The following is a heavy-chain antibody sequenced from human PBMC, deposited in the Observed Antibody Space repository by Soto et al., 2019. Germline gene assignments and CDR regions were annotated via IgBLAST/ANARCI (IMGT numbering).Heavy chain of an antibody. CDR3: AKGGVRGVIGQ. D-gene: IGHD3-10*01. J-gene: IGHJ4*02. CDR2: ISGSGGST. Sequence: EVQLLESGGGLVQPGGSLRLSCAASGFTFSSYAMSWVRQAPGKGLEWVSAISGSGGSTYYADSVKGRFTISRDNSTNKLDLQMNSLRAEDTAVYYCAKGGVRGVIGQWGQGTLVTVSS. V-gene: IGHV3-23*01. CDR1: GFTFSSYA.